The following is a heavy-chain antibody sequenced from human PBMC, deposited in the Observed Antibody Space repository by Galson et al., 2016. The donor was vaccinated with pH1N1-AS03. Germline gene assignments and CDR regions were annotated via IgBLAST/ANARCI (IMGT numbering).Heavy chain of an antibody. CDR2: IWHDGSEK. CDR1: GFTFSSHG. CDR3: ARDRHYYDYIWGTYRYDWYFDL. Sequence: RLSCAASGFTFSSHGMHWVRQTPGKGLEWVAVIWHDGSEKYYADSVKGRFTISRDNSKNTLYLQMNSLRAEDTAVYYCARDRHYYDYIWGTYRYDWYFDLWGRGTLVTVSS. V-gene: IGHV3-33*01. J-gene: IGHJ2*01. D-gene: IGHD3-16*02.